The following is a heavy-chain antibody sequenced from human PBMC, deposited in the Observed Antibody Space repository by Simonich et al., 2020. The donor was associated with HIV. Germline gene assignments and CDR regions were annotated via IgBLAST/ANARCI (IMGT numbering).Heavy chain of an antibody. D-gene: IGHD2-15*01. CDR2: ITPILGTG. CDR3: ARSYCSGVSCYSSNWFDP. J-gene: IGHJ5*02. V-gene: IGHV1-69*13. Sequence: QVQLVQSGAEVKKPGSSVKVSCKASGGTFSSYTISWVRRAPGQGLEWMGVITPILGTGNHAQKFQGRVTITADESTNTAYLELSSLRSEDTAVYYCARSYCSGVSCYSSNWFDPWGQGTLVTVSS. CDR1: GGTFSSYT.